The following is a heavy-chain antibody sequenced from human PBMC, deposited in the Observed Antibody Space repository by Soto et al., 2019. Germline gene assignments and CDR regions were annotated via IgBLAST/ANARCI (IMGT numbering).Heavy chain of an antibody. Sequence: EVQLVESGGGLVQPGRSLRLSCAASGFTFDDYAMHWVRQAPGKGLEWVSGISWNSGSIGYADSVKGRFTISRDNAKNSLYLQINSLRGDDTAVYYCVRGSSCTPTTCYNLGWFAPWGQGTLVTVSS. CDR3: VRGSSCTPTTCYNLGWFAP. J-gene: IGHJ5*02. CDR2: ISWNSGSI. V-gene: IGHV3-9*01. CDR1: GFTFDDYA. D-gene: IGHD2-2*02.